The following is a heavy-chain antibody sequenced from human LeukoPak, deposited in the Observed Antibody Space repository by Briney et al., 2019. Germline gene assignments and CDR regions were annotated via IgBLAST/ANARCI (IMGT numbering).Heavy chain of an antibody. CDR1: GYTFTGYY. Sequence: GASVKVSCKASGYTFTGYYMRWVRQAPGQGLEWMGWITPNSGGTNYAQRFQGRVTMTRDTSISTAYMELNRLRSDETAVYYCAGESYCSGSFLTEHHYLDVWGKRTTVTISS. D-gene: IGHD3-10*01. CDR2: ITPNSGGT. V-gene: IGHV1-2*02. CDR3: AGESYCSGSFLTEHHYLDV. J-gene: IGHJ6*03.